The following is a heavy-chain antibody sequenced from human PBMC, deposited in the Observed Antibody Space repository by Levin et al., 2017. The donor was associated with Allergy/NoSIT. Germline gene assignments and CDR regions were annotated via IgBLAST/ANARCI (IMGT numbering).Heavy chain of an antibody. CDR2: IDPSDSYT. CDR1: GYSFTSYW. D-gene: IGHD3-9*01. V-gene: IGHV5-10-1*01. J-gene: IGHJ3*02. Sequence: PGESLKISCKGSGYSFTSYWISWVRQMPGKGLEWMGRIDPSDSYTNYIPSFQGHVTISADKSISTAFLQWSSLQAADTAMYYCASHGGENILTGYLVAFDIWGDGTMVTVSS. CDR3: ASHGGENILTGYLVAFDI.